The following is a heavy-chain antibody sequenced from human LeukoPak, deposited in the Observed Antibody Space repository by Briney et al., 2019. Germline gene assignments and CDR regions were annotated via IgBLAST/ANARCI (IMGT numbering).Heavy chain of an antibody. CDR1: GFTFSSYA. CDR2: ISSNGGST. J-gene: IGHJ6*02. CDR3: VKMELYAHYYYGMDV. D-gene: IGHD1-26*01. V-gene: IGHV3-64D*06. Sequence: GGSLRLSCSASGFTFSSYAMHWVRQAPGEGLEYVSAISSNGGSTYYADSVKGRFTISRDNSKNTLYLQMSSLRAEDTAVYYCVKMELYAHYYYGMDVWDQGTTVTVSS.